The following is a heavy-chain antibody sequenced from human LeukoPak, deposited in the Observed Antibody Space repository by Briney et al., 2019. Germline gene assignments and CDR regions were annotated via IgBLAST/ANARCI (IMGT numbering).Heavy chain of an antibody. D-gene: IGHD5-24*01. CDR1: GYTFSSYY. J-gene: IGHJ4*02. CDR2: INPSGGST. Sequence: ASVKVSFKASGYTFSSYYMHWVRQAPGQGLEWMGVINPSGGSTSYAQQFQGRVTMTRDTSTSTVYMELSSLRSEDTAVYYCARVWLQSFDYWGQGTLVTVSS. V-gene: IGHV1-46*01. CDR3: ARVWLQSFDY.